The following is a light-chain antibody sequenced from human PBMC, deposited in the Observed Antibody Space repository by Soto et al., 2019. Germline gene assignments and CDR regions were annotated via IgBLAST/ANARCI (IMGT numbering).Light chain of an antibody. Sequence: EIMMTQSPGTLSASPGERATLSCRASQSVGSNLAWYQQKPGQAPRLLIYAVSTRATGIPARFSGSGSGTEFTITISSLQSEDLAVYYCQQYNKWPLTFGQGTKVEIK. V-gene: IGKV3-15*01. CDR3: QQYNKWPLT. CDR2: AVS. CDR1: QSVGSN. J-gene: IGKJ1*01.